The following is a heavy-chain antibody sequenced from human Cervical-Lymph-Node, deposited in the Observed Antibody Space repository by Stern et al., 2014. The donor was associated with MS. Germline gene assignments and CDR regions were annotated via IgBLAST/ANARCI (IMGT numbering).Heavy chain of an antibody. D-gene: IGHD2-15*01. CDR1: GGTFSSYA. Sequence: VHLVESGAEVKKPGSSVKVSCKASGGTFSSYAISWGRQAPGQGLAWMGGIIPIFGTANYAQKFQGRVTITADESTSTAYMELSSLRSEDTAVYYCARGQIALLQDAFDIWGQGTMVTVSS. J-gene: IGHJ3*02. CDR2: IIPIFGTA. CDR3: ARGQIALLQDAFDI. V-gene: IGHV1-69*01.